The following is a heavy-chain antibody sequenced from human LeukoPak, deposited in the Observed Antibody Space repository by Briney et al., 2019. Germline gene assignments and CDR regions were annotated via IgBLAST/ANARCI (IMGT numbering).Heavy chain of an antibody. CDR1: GFTFSSYS. J-gene: IGHJ4*02. D-gene: IGHD3-10*01. CDR2: ISSSSSYI. Sequence: GGSLRLSCAASGFTFSSYSMNWVRQAPGKVLEWVSSISSSSSYIYYADSVKGRFTISRDNAKNSLYLQMNSLRAEDTALYYCARGRGDYYGSGSYFDYWGQGTLVTVSS. V-gene: IGHV3-21*04. CDR3: ARGRGDYYGSGSYFDY.